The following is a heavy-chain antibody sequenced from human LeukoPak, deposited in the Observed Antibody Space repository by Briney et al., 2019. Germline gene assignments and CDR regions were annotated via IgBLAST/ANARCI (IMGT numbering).Heavy chain of an antibody. V-gene: IGHV3-30*15. CDR3: AKGDEGGAYRTDF. Sequence: GGFLRLSCVASGISLRSYSVHWVRQAPGKGLEWVALTSHDERNKKYADSVRGRCTISRDNSRDTVYLQLSNLRDEDTAIYYCAKGDEGGAYRTDFWGPGTRVTVSS. CDR2: TSHDERNK. J-gene: IGHJ4*02. D-gene: IGHD2-21*01. CDR1: GISLRSYS.